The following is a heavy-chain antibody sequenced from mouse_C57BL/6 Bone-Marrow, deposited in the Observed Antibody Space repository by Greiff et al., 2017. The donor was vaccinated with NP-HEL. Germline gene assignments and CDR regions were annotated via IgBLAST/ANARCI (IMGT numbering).Heavy chain of an antibody. CDR2: IDPSDSYT. D-gene: IGHD1-1*01. CDR1: GYTFTSYW. J-gene: IGHJ2*01. CDR3: ARIPNYYYGSSPDY. Sequence: VQLQQPGAELVKPGASVKLSCKASGYTFTSYWMQWVKQRPGQGLEWIGEIDPSDSYTNYNQKFKGKATLTVDTSSSTAYMQLSSLTSEDSAVYYCARIPNYYYGSSPDYWGQGTTLTVSS. V-gene: IGHV1-50*01.